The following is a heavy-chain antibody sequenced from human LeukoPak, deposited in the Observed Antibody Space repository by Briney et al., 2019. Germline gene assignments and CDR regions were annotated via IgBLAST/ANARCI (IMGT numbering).Heavy chain of an antibody. D-gene: IGHD3-10*01. V-gene: IGHV4-59*01. CDR1: GDSSSYYY. Sequence: SETLSLTCTVSGDSSSYYYWSWIRQPLGKGLEWIGYIYYSGSTNYNPSLKSRVTISVDTSKNQVSLKLSSVTAADTAVYYCARGRGGSTSPFDYWGQGTLVTVSS. J-gene: IGHJ4*02. CDR2: IYYSGST. CDR3: ARGRGGSTSPFDY.